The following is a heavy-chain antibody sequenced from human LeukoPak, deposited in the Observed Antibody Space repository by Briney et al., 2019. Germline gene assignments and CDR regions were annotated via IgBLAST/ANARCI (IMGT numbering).Heavy chain of an antibody. CDR1: GYSFTSYW. V-gene: IGHV5-51*03. D-gene: IGHD3-22*01. CDR2: IYPGDSDT. Sequence: TGESLKISCKGSGYSFTSYWIGWVRQMPGKGLEWMGIIYPGDSDTRYSPSFQGQVTISAENSISTAYLQWSSLKASDTAMYYCARLGRYYYDSSGYYYADYWGQGTLVTVSS. CDR3: ARLGRYYYDSSGYYYADY. J-gene: IGHJ4*02.